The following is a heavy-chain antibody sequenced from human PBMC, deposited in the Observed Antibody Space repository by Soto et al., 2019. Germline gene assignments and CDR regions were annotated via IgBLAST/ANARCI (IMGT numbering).Heavy chain of an antibody. CDR3: ARDTSIAARSAYYYYGMDV. D-gene: IGHD6-6*01. CDR1: GDSVSSNSAA. Sequence: PSQTLSLTCAISGDSVSSNSAAWSWIRQSPSRGLEWLGRTYYRSKWYNDYAVSVKSRITINPDTSKNQFSLQLNPVTPEDTAVYYRARDTSIAARSAYYYYGMDVWGQGTTVTVSS. V-gene: IGHV6-1*01. CDR2: TYYRSKWYN. J-gene: IGHJ6*02.